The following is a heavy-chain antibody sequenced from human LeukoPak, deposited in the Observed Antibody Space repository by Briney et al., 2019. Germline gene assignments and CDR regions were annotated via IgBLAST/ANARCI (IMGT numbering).Heavy chain of an antibody. Sequence: GSLRLSCAASGFTFSSYSMNWVRQAPGKGLEWVSSISGSTSYIFYADSVKGRFTISRDNAKNSLYLQMDSLRAEDTAVYYCARDHYSGSHFDYWDQGTLVTVSS. CDR1: GFTFSSYS. J-gene: IGHJ4*02. D-gene: IGHD1-26*01. CDR3: ARDHYSGSHFDY. V-gene: IGHV3-21*01. CDR2: ISGSTSYI.